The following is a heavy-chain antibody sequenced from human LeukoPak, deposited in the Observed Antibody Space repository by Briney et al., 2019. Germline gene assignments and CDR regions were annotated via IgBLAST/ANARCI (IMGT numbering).Heavy chain of an antibody. CDR1: GYTFTSYG. D-gene: IGHD2-15*01. CDR2: ISVYNGNT. J-gene: IGHJ3*02. Sequence: GASVKVTCKASGYTFTSYGVSWLRQAHGQGLEWVGLISVYNGNTNYAQKLQGRVTMTTDTCTSTAYMELRSLRSYDTAVYYCASPYCSGGTCYAHDVFDIWGQGTMVTVSS. V-gene: IGHV1-18*01. CDR3: ASPYCSGGTCYAHDVFDI.